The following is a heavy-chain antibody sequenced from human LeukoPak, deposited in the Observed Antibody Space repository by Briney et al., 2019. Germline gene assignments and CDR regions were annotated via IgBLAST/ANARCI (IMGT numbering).Heavy chain of an antibody. D-gene: IGHD3-10*01. Sequence: PGGSLRLSCAASGFTFSSYSMNWVRPAPAKGLAWVSSISSSSSYIYYADSVKGRFTISRDNAKNSLYLQMNSLRAEDTAVYYCARDFALIRAFDYWGQGTLVTVSS. CDR3: ARDFALIRAFDY. J-gene: IGHJ4*02. CDR2: ISSSSSYI. V-gene: IGHV3-21*01. CDR1: GFTFSSYS.